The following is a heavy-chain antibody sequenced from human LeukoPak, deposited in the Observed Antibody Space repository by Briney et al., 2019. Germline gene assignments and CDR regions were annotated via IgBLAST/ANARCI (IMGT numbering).Heavy chain of an antibody. V-gene: IGHV4-39*07. CDR3: ARVERVIISSVLPYFDY. CDR1: GGSISSSSYY. Sequence: SETLSLTCTVSGGSISSSSYYWGWIRQPPGKGLEWIGSIYYSGSTYYNPSLKSRVTISVDTSKNQFSLKLSSVTAADTAVYYCARVERVIISSVLPYFDYWGQGTLVTVSS. D-gene: IGHD3-3*02. J-gene: IGHJ4*02. CDR2: IYYSGST.